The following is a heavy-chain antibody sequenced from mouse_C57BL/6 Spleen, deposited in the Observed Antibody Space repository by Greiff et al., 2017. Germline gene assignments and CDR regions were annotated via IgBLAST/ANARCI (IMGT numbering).Heavy chain of an antibody. CDR2: IYPGSGST. CDR1: GYTFTSYW. CDR3: ARGGMDGNYVYYAMDY. V-gene: IGHV1-55*01. D-gene: IGHD2-1*01. Sequence: QVQLQQPGAELVKPGASVKMSCKASGYTFTSYWITWVKQRPGQGLEWIGDIYPGSGSTNYNEKFKSKATLTVDTSSSTAYMQLSSLTSEDSAVYYCARGGMDGNYVYYAMDYWGQGTSVTVSS. J-gene: IGHJ4*01.